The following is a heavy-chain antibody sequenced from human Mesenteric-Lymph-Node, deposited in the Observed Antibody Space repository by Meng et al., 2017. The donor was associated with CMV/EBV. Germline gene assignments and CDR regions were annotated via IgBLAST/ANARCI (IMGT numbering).Heavy chain of an antibody. CDR2: IIPILGIA. J-gene: IGHJ6*02. CDR3: ARAGSNYHAGYYYYGMDV. Sequence: TFSSYAISWVRQAPGQGLEWMGGIIPILGIANYAQKFQGRVTITADKSTSTAYMELSSLRSEDTAVYYCARAGSNYHAGYYYYGMDVWGQGTTVTVSS. D-gene: IGHD4-11*01. CDR1: TFSSYA. V-gene: IGHV1-69*10.